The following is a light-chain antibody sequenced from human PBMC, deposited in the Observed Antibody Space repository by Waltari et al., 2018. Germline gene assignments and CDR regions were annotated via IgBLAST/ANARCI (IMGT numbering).Light chain of an antibody. J-gene: IGLJ1*01. CDR3: QSYDSSLSGSSV. Sequence: QSVLTQPPSVSGAPGQRVTISCTGSSSNIGAGYDVHWYQHLPGTAPKLLIYGNSNRPSAVPDRFSGSKSGTSASLAITGLQVEDEADYYCQSYDSSLSGSSVFGTGTKVTVL. CDR2: GNS. V-gene: IGLV1-40*01. CDR1: SSNIGAGYD.